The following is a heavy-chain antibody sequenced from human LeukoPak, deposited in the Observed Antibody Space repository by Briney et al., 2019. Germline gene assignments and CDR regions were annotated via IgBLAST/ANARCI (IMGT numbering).Heavy chain of an antibody. CDR3: ARDLGGATDY. J-gene: IGHJ4*02. V-gene: IGHV3-30-3*01. Sequence: GRSLRLSCAASGFTFSSYAMHWVRQAPGKGLEWVAVISYDGSNKYYADSVKGRFTISRDNSKNTLYLQMNSLGAEDTAVYCCARDLGGATDYWGQGTLVTVSS. D-gene: IGHD1-26*01. CDR1: GFTFSSYA. CDR2: ISYDGSNK.